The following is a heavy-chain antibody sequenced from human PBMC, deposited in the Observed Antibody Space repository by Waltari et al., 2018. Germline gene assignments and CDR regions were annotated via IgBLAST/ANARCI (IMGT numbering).Heavy chain of an antibody. CDR2: INPNRGGS. D-gene: IGHD4-17*01. CDR3: ARQTTESVGAFDI. V-gene: IGHV1-2*02. CDR1: GYTFTGYY. J-gene: IGHJ3*02. Sequence: QVQLVQSGAEVKKPGASVKVSCKASGYTFTGYYMHWVRQAPGQGLGWMGWINPNRGGSNYERKLHGRVTMTRELSISTDELELSRLGSDDTAVYCCARQTTESVGAFDIWGQGTIVTVSS.